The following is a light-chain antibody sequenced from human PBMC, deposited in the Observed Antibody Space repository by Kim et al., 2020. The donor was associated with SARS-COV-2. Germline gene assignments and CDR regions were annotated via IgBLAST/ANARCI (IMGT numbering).Light chain of an antibody. V-gene: IGLV3-19*01. CDR1: SLRSYY. CDR3: NSRDSSGNHLAV. Sequence: SSELTQDPAVSVALGQTVRITCQGDSLRSYYASWYQQKPGQAPVLVIYGKNNRPSGIPDRFSGSSSGNTASLTITGAQADDEADYYCNSRDSSGNHLAVF. CDR2: GKN. J-gene: IGLJ2*01.